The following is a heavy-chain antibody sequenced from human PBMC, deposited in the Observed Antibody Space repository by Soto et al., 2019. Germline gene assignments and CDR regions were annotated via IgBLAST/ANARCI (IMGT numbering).Heavy chain of an antibody. CDR2: ISYSGST. Sequence: QVQLQESGPGLVKPSETLSLTCTVSGGSMSSHYWTWLRQPPGKGLEWIGYISYSGSTYYNPSLMSRVTISADTSRIQFSVKLSSVSAADTAVYYCARADPDASVGYWGQGTLVTVSS. CDR1: GGSMSSHY. J-gene: IGHJ4*02. CDR3: ARADPDASVGY. V-gene: IGHV4-59*11. D-gene: IGHD3-16*01.